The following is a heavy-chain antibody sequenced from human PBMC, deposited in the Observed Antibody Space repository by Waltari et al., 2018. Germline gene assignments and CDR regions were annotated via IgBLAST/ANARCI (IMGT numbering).Heavy chain of an antibody. J-gene: IGHJ4*02. CDR1: GYTFTGYY. D-gene: IGHD6-6*01. V-gene: IGHV1-2*06. CDR3: ARSLAAGFDY. CDR2: INPHSGGT. Sequence: QVQLVQSGAEVKKPGASVKVSCKASGYTFTGYYMHWVRQAPGQGLEWRGRINPHSGGTTYAQKFQGRVTMTRDTSISTAYMELSRLRSDDTAVYYCARSLAAGFDYWGQGTLVTVSS.